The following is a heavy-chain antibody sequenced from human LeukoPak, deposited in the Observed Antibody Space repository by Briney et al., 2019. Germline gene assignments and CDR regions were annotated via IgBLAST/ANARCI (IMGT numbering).Heavy chain of an antibody. Sequence: GGSLRLSCAASGFTFSSYAMHWVRQAPGKGLEWVAFIRYDGRNKYYADSVKGRFTISRDNSKNTLYLQMNSLRAEDTAVYYCARDGAYSGYGHDNWFDPWGQGTLVTVSS. V-gene: IGHV3-30*02. J-gene: IGHJ5*02. CDR1: GFTFSSYA. CDR2: IRYDGRNK. CDR3: ARDGAYSGYGHDNWFDP. D-gene: IGHD5-12*01.